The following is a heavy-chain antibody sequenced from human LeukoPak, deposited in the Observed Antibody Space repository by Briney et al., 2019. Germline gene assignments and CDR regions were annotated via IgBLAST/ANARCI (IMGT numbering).Heavy chain of an antibody. J-gene: IGHJ4*02. CDR3: AKAPVTPCRGAFCYPFDY. D-gene: IGHD2-15*01. V-gene: IGHV3-7*03. Sequence: GGSLRLSCVASGFTFSSSWMTWVRQAPGKGLEWVASIREDGSQKTAVDSVRGRFTISRDNAKNSVYLQMNSLRAEDAAVYYCAKAPVTPCRGAFCYPFDYWGQGTLVTVSS. CDR2: IREDGSQK. CDR1: GFTFSSSW.